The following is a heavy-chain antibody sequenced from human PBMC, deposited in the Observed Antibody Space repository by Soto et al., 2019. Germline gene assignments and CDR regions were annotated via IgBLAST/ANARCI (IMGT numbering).Heavy chain of an antibody. CDR3: ARSTVTEDC. D-gene: IGHD4-17*01. Sequence: QVQLQGSGPGLVKPSGTLSLTCAVSGGSISSDNWWSWVRQPPGKGLEWIGEIYHSGSTNYNPSLKRRVTISIDKSKNQFSLELTSVTAADTAVYYCARSTVTEDCWGQGALVTVSS. J-gene: IGHJ4*02. CDR2: IYHSGST. CDR1: GGSISSDNW. V-gene: IGHV4-4*02.